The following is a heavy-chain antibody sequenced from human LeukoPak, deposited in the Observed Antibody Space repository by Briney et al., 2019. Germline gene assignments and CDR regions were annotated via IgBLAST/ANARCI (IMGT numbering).Heavy chain of an antibody. J-gene: IGHJ4*02. D-gene: IGHD1-26*01. V-gene: IGHV1-2*02. CDR1: GYTFTGYY. CDR3: ARVGKWELLRGYYFDY. Sequence: ASVTVSCKASGYTFTGYYMHWVRQAPGQGLEWMGWINPNSGGTNYAQKFQGRVTMTRDTSISTAYMELSRLRSDDTAVYYCARVGKWELLRGYYFDYWGQGTLVTVSS. CDR2: INPNSGGT.